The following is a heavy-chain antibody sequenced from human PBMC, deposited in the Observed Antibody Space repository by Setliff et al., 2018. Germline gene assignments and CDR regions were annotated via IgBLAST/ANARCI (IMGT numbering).Heavy chain of an antibody. D-gene: IGHD2-2*01. V-gene: IGHV4-4*08. CDR3: VRDQGYCGSASCYAQLWFDP. J-gene: IGHJ5*02. CDR1: GGSISSYY. Sequence: PSETLSLTCTVSGGSISSYYWSWIRQPPGKGLEWIGYIYSSGSTNYNPSLKSRVTISVDTSKNQLSLKLSSVTAADTAVYYCVRDQGYCGSASCYAQLWFDPWGQGTLVTVSS. CDR2: IYSSGST.